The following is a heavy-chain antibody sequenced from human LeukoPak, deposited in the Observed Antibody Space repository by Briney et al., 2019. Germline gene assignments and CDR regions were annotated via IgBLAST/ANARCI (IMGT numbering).Heavy chain of an antibody. V-gene: IGHV1-18*01. CDR1: GYTFTSYA. CDR2: IGVYNATT. Sequence: ASVKVSCKASGYTFTSYAISWVRQAPGQGLEWMGWIGVYNATTNYAQKFQGRVTMTTDTSTRIAYMELRSLRSDDTAVYYCAKGRYFDWLSDLYFWGQGTLVTVSS. CDR3: AKGRYFDWLSDLYF. D-gene: IGHD3-9*01. J-gene: IGHJ4*02.